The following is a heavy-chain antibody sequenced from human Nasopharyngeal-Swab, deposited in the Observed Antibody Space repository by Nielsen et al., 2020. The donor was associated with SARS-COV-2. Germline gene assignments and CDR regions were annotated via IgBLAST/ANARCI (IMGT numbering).Heavy chain of an antibody. J-gene: IGHJ3*02. D-gene: IGHD5-24*01. V-gene: IGHV3-53*01. CDR3: ARSRGRDGYNYAFDI. CDR2: IYSGGST. Sequence: WIRQSPGKGLEWVSVIYSGGSTYYADSAKGRFTISRDNSKNTLYLQMNSLRAEDTAVYYCARSRGRDGYNYAFDIWGQGTMVTVSS.